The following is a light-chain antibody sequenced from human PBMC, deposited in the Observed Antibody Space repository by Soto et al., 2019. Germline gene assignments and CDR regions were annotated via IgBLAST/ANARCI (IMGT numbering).Light chain of an antibody. J-gene: IGKJ1*01. CDR1: QGISNY. Sequence: DIQMTQSPSSLSASVRDRVTITCRASQGISNYLAWYQQKPGKVPKLLIYAASTLQSGVPSRFSGSGSGTDFTVPISSLQPEDVATYYCQKYDSAHSTFGQGTKGEIK. V-gene: IGKV1-27*01. CDR2: AAS. CDR3: QKYDSAHST.